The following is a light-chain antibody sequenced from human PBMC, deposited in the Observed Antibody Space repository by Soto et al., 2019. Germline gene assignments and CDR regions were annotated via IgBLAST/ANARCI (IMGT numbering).Light chain of an antibody. Sequence: QSVLTQPPSVSGAPGQRVTISCTGSSSNIGAGHVVHWYQQFPGRAPNLLIYGSSNRPSGVPDRFSGSKSGTSASPAITGLQAEDEADYYCQSYDNGLSASVFGGGTKLTVL. V-gene: IGLV1-40*01. CDR1: SSNIGAGHV. CDR2: GSS. CDR3: QSYDNGLSASV. J-gene: IGLJ2*01.